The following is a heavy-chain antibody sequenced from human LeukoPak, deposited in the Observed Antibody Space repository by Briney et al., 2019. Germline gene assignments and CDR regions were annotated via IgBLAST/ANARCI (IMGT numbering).Heavy chain of an antibody. V-gene: IGHV4-59*11. CDR3: ARAQSRLDYFDY. J-gene: IGHJ4*02. Sequence: SETLSLTCAVSGGSISSHYWSWIRQPPGKGLEWIGYIYYSGSTNYNPSLKSRVTISVDTSKNQFPLKLSSVTAADTAVYYCARAQSRLDYFDYWGQGTLVTVSS. CDR2: IYYSGST. CDR1: GGSISSHY.